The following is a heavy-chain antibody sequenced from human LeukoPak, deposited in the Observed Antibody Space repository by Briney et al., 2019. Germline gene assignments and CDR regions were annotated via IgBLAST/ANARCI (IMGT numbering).Heavy chain of an antibody. J-gene: IGHJ4*02. V-gene: IGHV4-39*01. CDR2: IYYSGST. CDR3: ARLPFRFSGYVDY. D-gene: IGHD1-26*01. Sequence: ETLSLTRTVSGGSISSSSYYWGWIRQPPGKGLEWIGSIYYSGSTYYNPSLKSRVTISVDTSKNQFSLKLSSVTAADTAVYYCARLPFRFSGYVDYWGQGTLVTVSS. CDR1: GGSISSSSYY.